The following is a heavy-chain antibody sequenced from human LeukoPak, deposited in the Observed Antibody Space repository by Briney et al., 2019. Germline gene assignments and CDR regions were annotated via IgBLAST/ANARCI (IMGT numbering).Heavy chain of an antibody. CDR1: GGSISSYY. CDR3: ARGFRGDNFDY. Sequence: SETLSLTCTVSGGSISSYYWSWIRQPPGKGLEWIGYIYYSGSTNYNASLKSRVTISVDTSKNQFSLKLSSVTTADTAVYFCARGFRGDNFDYWGQGTLVTVSS. J-gene: IGHJ4*02. CDR2: IYYSGST. D-gene: IGHD7-27*01. V-gene: IGHV4-59*08.